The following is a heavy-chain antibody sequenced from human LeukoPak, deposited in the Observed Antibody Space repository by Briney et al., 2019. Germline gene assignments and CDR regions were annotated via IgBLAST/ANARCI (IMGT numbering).Heavy chain of an antibody. CDR2: IKSKTDGGTT. J-gene: IGHJ4*02. CDR3: TGQVQMATIL. D-gene: IGHD5-24*01. Sequence: GGSLRLSCAASGFTFSHAWMSWARQAPGKGLEWVGRIKSKTDGGTTDYAAPVKGRLTISRDDSKNTLYLQVNSLETEDTAVYYCTGQVQMATILWGQGTLVTVSS. CDR1: GFTFSHAW. V-gene: IGHV3-15*05.